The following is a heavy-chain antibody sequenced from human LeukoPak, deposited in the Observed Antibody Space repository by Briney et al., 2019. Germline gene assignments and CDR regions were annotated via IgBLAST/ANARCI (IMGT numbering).Heavy chain of an antibody. Sequence: SVKVSCKAPGGTFSSYAISWVRQAPGQGLDWMGGIIPIFGTANYAQTFQGRVTITADESTSTAYMELSSLRSEDTAVYYCARGYVLFDYWGQGTLVTVSS. CDR2: IIPIFGTA. CDR1: GGTFSSYA. D-gene: IGHD2-2*01. J-gene: IGHJ4*02. CDR3: ARGYVLFDY. V-gene: IGHV1-69*13.